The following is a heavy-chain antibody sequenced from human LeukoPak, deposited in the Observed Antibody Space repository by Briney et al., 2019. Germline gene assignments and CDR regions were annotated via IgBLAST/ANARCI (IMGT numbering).Heavy chain of an antibody. D-gene: IGHD1-26*01. Sequence: GGSLRLSCAASGFTFSSYSMNWVRQAPGKGLEWVSFISRSNSYIYHADSMKGRFTISRDNAKNSLFLQMNSLRAEDTAVYYCATGGVGATSPLFIDYWGQGTLVTVSS. J-gene: IGHJ4*02. CDR1: GFTFSSYS. CDR3: ATGGVGATSPLFIDY. CDR2: ISRSNSYI. V-gene: IGHV3-21*01.